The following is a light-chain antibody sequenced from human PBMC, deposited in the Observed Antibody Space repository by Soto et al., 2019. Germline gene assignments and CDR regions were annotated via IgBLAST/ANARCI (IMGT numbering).Light chain of an antibody. J-gene: IGKJ1*01. Sequence: IALTQSPGSLSLSPGARATLSCRASQKLSSDYLAWYQQKPGQPPRLLIYGAAKRATGIADRVSGSVSGTDFSLTISGLEAEDFAVYCCQQYVESPRTFGQGTRVEIK. CDR2: GAA. V-gene: IGKV3-20*01. CDR1: QKLSSDY. CDR3: QQYVESPRT.